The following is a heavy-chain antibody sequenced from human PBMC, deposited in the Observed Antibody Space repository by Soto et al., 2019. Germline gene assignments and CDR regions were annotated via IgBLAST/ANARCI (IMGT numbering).Heavy chain of an antibody. D-gene: IGHD3-10*01. V-gene: IGHV4-34*01. J-gene: IGHJ6*02. CDR2: INHSGST. CDR1: GGSFSGYY. Sequence: SETLSLTCAVYGGSFSGYYWSWIRQPPGKGLEWIGEINHSGSTNYNPSLKSRFTISVDTSKNQFSLNLSSVTAADTAVYYCARVPYGSGSYYRSYYYYGMDVWGQGTTVTVSS. CDR3: ARVPYGSGSYYRSYYYYGMDV.